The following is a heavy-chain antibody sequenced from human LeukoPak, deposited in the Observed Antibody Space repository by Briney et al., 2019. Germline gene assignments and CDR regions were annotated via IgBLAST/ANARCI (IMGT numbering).Heavy chain of an antibody. CDR1: GGIFSSYA. CDR2: IIPIFGTA. V-gene: IGHV1-69*01. Sequence: SVKVSCKASGGIFSSYAISWVRQAPGQGLEWMGGIIPIFGTANYAQKFQGRVTITADESTSTAYMELSSLRSEDTAVYYCASIVGATYHYFDYWGQGTLVTVSS. D-gene: IGHD1-26*01. J-gene: IGHJ4*02. CDR3: ASIVGATYHYFDY.